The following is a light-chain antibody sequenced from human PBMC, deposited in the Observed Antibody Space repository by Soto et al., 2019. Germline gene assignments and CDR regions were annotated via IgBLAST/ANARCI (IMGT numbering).Light chain of an antibody. J-gene: IGLJ2*01. CDR2: NNN. CDR1: GSNIGTNT. CDR3: AAWDDNLRGPI. Sequence: VLTQPPSASGAPGQRVALSCSGGGSNIGTNTVNWYQRVPGTAPKLLIHNNNQRPSGVPDRFSGSKSGTSASLAISGLQSADEADYFCAAWDDNLRGPIFGGGTQLTVL. V-gene: IGLV1-44*01.